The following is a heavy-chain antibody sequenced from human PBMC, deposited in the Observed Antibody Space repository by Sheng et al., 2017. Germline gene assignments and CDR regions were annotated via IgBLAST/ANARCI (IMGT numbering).Heavy chain of an antibody. D-gene: IGHD2-8*01. CDR3: ASELSNREY. CDR2: ISSGGGYI. V-gene: IGHV3-21*06. Sequence: EVKMVESGGGLVKPGGSLRLSCATSGLRFSEYGMNWVRQAPGKGLEWVSSISSGGGYIYYADSVKGRFTISRDDAESSLFLQLDSLRVDDTAVYYCASELSNREY. CDR1: GLRFSEYG. J-gene: IGHJ1*01.